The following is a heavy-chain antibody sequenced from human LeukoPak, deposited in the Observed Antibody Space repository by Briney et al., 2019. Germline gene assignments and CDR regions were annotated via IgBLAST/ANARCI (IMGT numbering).Heavy chain of an antibody. CDR1: GGSFSGYY. Sequence: SETLSLTCAVYGGSFSGYYWSWIRQPPGKGLEWIGEINHSGSTNYNPSLKSRVTISVDTSKNQFSLKLSSVTAADTAVYHCARGGWYYDFWSGYNPQPHQGYYYYGMDVWGQGTTVTVSS. V-gene: IGHV4-34*01. CDR3: ARGGWYYDFWSGYNPQPHQGYYYYGMDV. J-gene: IGHJ6*02. D-gene: IGHD3-3*01. CDR2: INHSGST.